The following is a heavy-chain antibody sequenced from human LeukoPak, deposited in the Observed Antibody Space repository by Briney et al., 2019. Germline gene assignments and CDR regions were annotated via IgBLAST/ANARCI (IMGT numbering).Heavy chain of an antibody. J-gene: IGHJ4*02. D-gene: IGHD3-10*01. CDR3: ARDAYEHYGSGSIDY. CDR1: GFTFSSYA. V-gene: IGHV3-30-3*01. CDR2: ISYDGSNK. Sequence: GRSLRLSCAASGFTFSSYAMHWVRQAPGKGLEWVAVISYDGSNKYYADSVKGRFTISRDNSKNTLYLQMNSLRAEDTAVYYCARDAYEHYGSGSIDYWGQGTLVTVSS.